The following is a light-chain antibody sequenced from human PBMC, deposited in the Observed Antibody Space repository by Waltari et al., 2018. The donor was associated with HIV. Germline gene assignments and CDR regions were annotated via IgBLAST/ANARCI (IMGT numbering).Light chain of an antibody. CDR1: QNVSSY. Sequence: EIVMRQPPATLSVSPGGRATLTCRSRQNVSSYLAWYQQKPGQPPRLLIYGASTRATGIPARFSGSGSGTEFTLTISSLQSEDFAVYYCQQYNNTPRTFGPGTKVEIK. CDR2: GAS. CDR3: QQYNNTPRT. V-gene: IGKV3-15*01. J-gene: IGKJ1*01.